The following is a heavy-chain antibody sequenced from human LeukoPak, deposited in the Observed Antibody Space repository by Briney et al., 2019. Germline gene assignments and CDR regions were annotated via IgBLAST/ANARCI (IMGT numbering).Heavy chain of an antibody. J-gene: IGHJ4*02. Sequence: TGGSLRLSCAASGFTFNTYAMSWVRQAPGKGLEWVSAISSSGGSTFHADSVKGRFTISRDNSKNTLHLQMNSLRAEDTAVYYCARDLLLWFGELSGDSDYWGQGTLVTVSS. CDR3: ARDLLLWFGELSGDSDY. CDR1: GFTFNTYA. V-gene: IGHV3-23*01. CDR2: ISSSGGST. D-gene: IGHD3-10*01.